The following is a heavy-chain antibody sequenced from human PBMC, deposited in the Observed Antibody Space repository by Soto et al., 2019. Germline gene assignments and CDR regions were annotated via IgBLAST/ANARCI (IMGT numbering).Heavy chain of an antibody. Sequence: ASVKVSCKASGGTFSSYAISWVRQAPGQGLEWMGGIIPIFGTANYAQKFQGRVTITADESTSTAYMELNSLRAEDTAVYYCAKGANYYGSAPLDYWGQGTLVTVSS. CDR3: AKGANYYGSAPLDY. V-gene: IGHV1-69*13. J-gene: IGHJ4*02. CDR1: GGTFSSYA. CDR2: IIPIFGTA. D-gene: IGHD3-10*01.